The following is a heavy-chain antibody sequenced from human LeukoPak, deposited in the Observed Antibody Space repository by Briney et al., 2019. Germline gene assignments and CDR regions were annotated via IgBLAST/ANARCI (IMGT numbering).Heavy chain of an antibody. CDR2: ISGSGGST. D-gene: IGHD2-2*01. V-gene: IGHV3-23*01. J-gene: IGHJ4*02. CDR1: GFTFSSYA. CDR3: ANFPARLYCSSTSCYADY. Sequence: GGSLRLSCAASGFTFSSYAMSWVRQAPGKGLEWVSAISGSGGSTYCADSVKGRFTISRDNSKNTLYLQMNSLRAEDTAVYYCANFPARLYCSSTSCYADYWGQGTLVTVSS.